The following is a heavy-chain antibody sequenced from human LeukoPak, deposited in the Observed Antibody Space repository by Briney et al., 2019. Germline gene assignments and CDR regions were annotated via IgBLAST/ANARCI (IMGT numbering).Heavy chain of an antibody. D-gene: IGHD6-19*01. CDR1: GFTFSSYS. CDR3: ARELNAVAHS. V-gene: IGHV3-21*01. Sequence: GGPLRLSCAASGFTFSSYSLNWVRQAPGKGLEWVSSISSSSSYIYYADSVKGRFTISRDNAKNSLYLQMNSLRAEDTAVYYCARELNAVAHSWGQGTLVTVSS. CDR2: ISSSSSYI. J-gene: IGHJ4*02.